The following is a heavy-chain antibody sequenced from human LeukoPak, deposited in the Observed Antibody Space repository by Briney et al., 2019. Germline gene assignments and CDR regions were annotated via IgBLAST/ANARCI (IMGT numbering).Heavy chain of an antibody. CDR3: ARVPLYGGNSGYYYYGMDV. Sequence: GASVKVSCKASGYTFTGYYMHWVRQAPGQGLEWMGWINPNSGGTNYAQKFQGWVTMTRDTSISTAYMELSRLRSDDTAVYYCARVPLYGGNSGYYYYGMDVWGQGTTVTVSS. V-gene: IGHV1-2*04. CDR1: GYTFTGYY. J-gene: IGHJ6*02. CDR2: INPNSGGT. D-gene: IGHD4-23*01.